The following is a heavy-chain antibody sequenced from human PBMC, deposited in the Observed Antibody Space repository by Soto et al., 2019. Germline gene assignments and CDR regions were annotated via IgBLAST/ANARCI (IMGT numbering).Heavy chain of an antibody. V-gene: IGHV6-1*01. D-gene: IGHD6-19*01. CDR2: TYYRSKWYN. J-gene: IGHJ4*02. CDR1: GDSVSSNSAA. CDR3: ARDRYSSGWWGIFDY. Sequence: PFETLSLTCAISGDSVSSNSAAWNWIRQSPSRGLEWLGRTYYRSKWYNDYAVSVKSRITINPDTSKNQFSLQLNSVTPEDTAVYYCARDRYSSGWWGIFDYWGQGTLVTVSS.